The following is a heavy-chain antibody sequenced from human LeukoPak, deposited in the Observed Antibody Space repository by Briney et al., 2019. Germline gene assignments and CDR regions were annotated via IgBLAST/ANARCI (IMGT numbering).Heavy chain of an antibody. CDR2: IKQDGSEK. CDR3: AKETYYDFWSGYGMDV. CDR1: GFTFSSYW. Sequence: PGGSLRLSCAASGFTFSSYWMSWVRQAPGKGLEWVANIKQDGSEKYYVDSVKGRFTISRDNAKNSLYLQMNSLRAEDTAVYYCAKETYYDFWSGYGMDVWGQGTTVTVSS. V-gene: IGHV3-7*01. D-gene: IGHD3-3*01. J-gene: IGHJ6*02.